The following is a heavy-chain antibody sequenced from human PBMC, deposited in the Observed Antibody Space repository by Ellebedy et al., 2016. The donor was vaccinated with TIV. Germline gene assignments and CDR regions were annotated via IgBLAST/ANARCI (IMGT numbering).Heavy chain of an antibody. CDR3: VGFGVFNL. Sequence: GESLKISCAAWGFSFSNYWMTWVRQAPGKGLEWVAHIKTDGSETYYVDSVKGRVTISRENAKNALFLQMDGLRADDSAVYYCVGFGVFNLWGQGAPVTVSS. CDR1: GFSFSNYW. J-gene: IGHJ5*02. CDR2: IKTDGSET. D-gene: IGHD3-3*01. V-gene: IGHV3-7*01.